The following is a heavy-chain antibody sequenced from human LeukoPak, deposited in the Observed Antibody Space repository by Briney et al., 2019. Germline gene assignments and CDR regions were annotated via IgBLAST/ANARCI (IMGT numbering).Heavy chain of an antibody. V-gene: IGHV3-23*01. CDR1: GFTFSSYA. CDR2: ISGSGGST. J-gene: IGHJ6*02. D-gene: IGHD4-17*01. Sequence: GGSLRLSCAASGFTFSSYAMSWVRQAPGKGLEWVSAISGSGGSTYYADSVKGGFTISRDNSKNTLYLQMNSLRAEDTAVYYCAKGLMRTTVTTWNYYYGMDVWGQGTTVTVSS. CDR3: AKGLMRTTVTTWNYYYGMDV.